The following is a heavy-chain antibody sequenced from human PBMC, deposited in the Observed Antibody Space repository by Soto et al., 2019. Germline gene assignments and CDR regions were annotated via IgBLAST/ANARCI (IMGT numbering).Heavy chain of an antibody. Sequence: QVQLQESGPGLVKPSGTLSLTCAVSGGSISSSNWWSWVRQPPGKGLEWIGEIYHSGSTNYNPSLTSRVTIAVDKSKNQFSLKLSSVTAADTAVYYCARGGRGLISSYYFDYWGQGTLVTVSS. CDR2: IYHSGST. CDR3: ARGGRGLISSYYFDY. CDR1: GGSISSSNW. V-gene: IGHV4-4*02. J-gene: IGHJ4*02. D-gene: IGHD2-15*01.